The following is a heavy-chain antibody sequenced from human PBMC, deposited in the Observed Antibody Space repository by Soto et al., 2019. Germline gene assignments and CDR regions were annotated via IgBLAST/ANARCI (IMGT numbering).Heavy chain of an antibody. J-gene: IGHJ5*02. Sequence: ASVKVSCKASGYTFTGYYMHWVRQAPGQGLEWMGWINPNSGGTNYAQKFQGRVTMTRDTSISTAYMELSRLRSDDTAVYYCARVYYCSSSSCDGWFDPWGQGTLVTVSS. CDR2: INPNSGGT. D-gene: IGHD2-2*01. CDR3: ARVYYCSSSSCDGWFDP. CDR1: GYTFTGYY. V-gene: IGHV1-2*02.